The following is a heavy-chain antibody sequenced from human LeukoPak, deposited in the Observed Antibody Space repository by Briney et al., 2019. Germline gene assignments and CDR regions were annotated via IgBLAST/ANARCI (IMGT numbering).Heavy chain of an antibody. CDR2: ISSTGGTT. J-gene: IGHJ6*03. V-gene: IGHV3-23*01. D-gene: IGHD2-15*01. CDR3: AKNGDRGAYCTGGTCYPYFYYYMDV. Sequence: GGSLRLSCAASGITFSSYGMSWVRQAPGKGLEWVSSISSTGGTTYYADSVKGRFTISRDNSKNTLYLQMNSLGAEDTAIYYCAKNGDRGAYCTGGTCYPYFYYYMDVWGKGTTVTI. CDR1: GITFSSYG.